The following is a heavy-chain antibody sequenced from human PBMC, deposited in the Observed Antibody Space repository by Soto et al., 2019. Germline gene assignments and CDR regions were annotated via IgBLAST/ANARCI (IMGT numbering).Heavy chain of an antibody. CDR1: GGSISSSSYY. J-gene: IGHJ5*02. D-gene: IGHD3-3*01. CDR2: IYYSGST. CDR3: ARQWRFWSGYYGGSNPELNWFDP. V-gene: IGHV4-39*01. Sequence: SEPLSLTCTVSGGSISSSSYYLGWIRPPPGKGLEWIGSIYYSGSTYYNPSLKSRVTISVDTSKNQFSLKLSSVTAADTAVYYCARQWRFWSGYYGGSNPELNWFDPGAREPWSPSPQ.